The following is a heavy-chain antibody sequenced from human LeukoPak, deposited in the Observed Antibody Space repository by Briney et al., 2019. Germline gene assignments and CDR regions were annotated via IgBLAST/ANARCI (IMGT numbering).Heavy chain of an antibody. CDR2: IYYSGST. J-gene: IGHJ6*02. V-gene: IGHV4-59*01. CDR1: GGSISTYY. D-gene: IGHD3-3*01. CDR3: ARTLAYYDFWSGYWPYYGMDV. Sequence: SETLSLTCTVSGGSISTYYGNWIRQAPGKGLEWIGYIYYSGSTNYNPSLKSRVTISVDTSRNQFSLKLSSVTAADTAVYYCARTLAYYDFWSGYWPYYGMDVWGQGTTVTVSS.